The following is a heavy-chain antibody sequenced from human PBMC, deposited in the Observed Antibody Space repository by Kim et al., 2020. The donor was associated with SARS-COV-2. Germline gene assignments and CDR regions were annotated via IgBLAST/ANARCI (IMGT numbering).Heavy chain of an antibody. CDR1: GFTFNTYG. J-gene: IGHJ4*02. Sequence: GGSLRLSCAASGFTFNTYGVHWVRQAPGKGLEWVSVISYDGSNKYYADSVKGRFTISRDNSKNTLYLQMNSLRIEDTAVYYCAKSFSGSDFGYDYWGQGTLVTVSS. CDR2: ISYDGSNK. D-gene: IGHD1-26*01. CDR3: AKSFSGSDFGYDY. V-gene: IGHV3-30*18.